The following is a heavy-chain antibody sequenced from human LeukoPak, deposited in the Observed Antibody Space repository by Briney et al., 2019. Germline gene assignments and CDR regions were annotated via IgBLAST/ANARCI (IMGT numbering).Heavy chain of an antibody. J-gene: IGHJ4*02. CDR3: ARVRITMVRGIRSYYFDY. D-gene: IGHD3-10*01. CDR1: GGSISSYY. CDR2: IYYSGST. V-gene: IGHV4-59*01. Sequence: SETLSLTCTVSGGSISSYYWSWIRQPPGKGLEWIGYIYYSGSTNYNPSLKSRVTISVDTSKSQFSLKLSSVTATDTAVYYCARVRITMVRGIRSYYFDYWGQGTLVTVSS.